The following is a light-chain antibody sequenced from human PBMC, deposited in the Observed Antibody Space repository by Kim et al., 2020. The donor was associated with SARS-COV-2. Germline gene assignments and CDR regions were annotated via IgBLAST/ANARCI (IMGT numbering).Light chain of an antibody. Sequence: LSPGETATLSCRASQSVSSTQLSWYQHKPGQAPRLLIYGASSRATDIPDRFSGSGSGTDFTLTISRLEPEDFAVYYCLQYGRSLTFGGGTKVDSK. CDR2: GAS. J-gene: IGKJ4*01. CDR3: LQYGRSLT. CDR1: QSVSSTQ. V-gene: IGKV3-20*01.